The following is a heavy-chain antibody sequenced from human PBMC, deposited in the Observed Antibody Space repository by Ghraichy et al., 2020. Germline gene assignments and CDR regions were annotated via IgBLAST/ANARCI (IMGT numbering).Heavy chain of an antibody. Sequence: SGPTLVNPTQTLTLTCTFSGFSLTSSGVGVGWLRQPPGKAPEWLGLIYWNDDKRYNPSLMSRLTITKATSENLVFLTMTSLDPVDTGTYYCAHSPISSWFFDFWGQGTLVTVSS. CDR1: GFSLTSSGVG. V-gene: IGHV2-5*01. D-gene: IGHD6-6*01. J-gene: IGHJ4*02. CDR2: IYWNDDK. CDR3: AHSPISSWFFDF.